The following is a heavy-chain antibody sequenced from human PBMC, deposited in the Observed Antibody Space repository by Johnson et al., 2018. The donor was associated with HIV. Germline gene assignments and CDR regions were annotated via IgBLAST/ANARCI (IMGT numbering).Heavy chain of an antibody. D-gene: IGHD3-3*01. J-gene: IGHJ3*02. CDR2: ISSSGTAK. Sequence: VQLMESGGGLVQPGGSLRLSCAASGFTFSNYYMNWMRQAPGKGLEWLSYISSSGTAKYYADSVKGRFTISRDNSKNTLYLQMNSLRAEDTAVYYCAKTRLRFLEWYDAFDIWGQGTMVTVSS. CDR3: AKTRLRFLEWYDAFDI. V-gene: IGHV3-48*01. CDR1: GFTFSNYY.